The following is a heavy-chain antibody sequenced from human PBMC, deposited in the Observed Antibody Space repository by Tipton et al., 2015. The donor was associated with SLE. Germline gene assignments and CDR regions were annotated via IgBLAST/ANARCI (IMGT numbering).Heavy chain of an antibody. J-gene: IGHJ4*02. D-gene: IGHD7-27*01. CDR2: IYYSGST. CDR3: ARGVLGSDLRGSICFGS. CDR1: GGSISSSSYY. Sequence: TLSLTCTVSGGSISSSSYYWGWIRQPPGKGLEWIGNIYYSGSTYYNPSLKSRVTISVDTSKNQFSLKLSSVTAADTAVYYCARGVLGSDLRGSICFGSWGQGTLVTVSS. V-gene: IGHV4-39*07.